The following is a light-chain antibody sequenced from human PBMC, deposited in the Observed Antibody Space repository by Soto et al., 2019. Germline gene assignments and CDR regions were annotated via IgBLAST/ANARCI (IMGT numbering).Light chain of an antibody. Sequence: QSALTQPPSVSGAPGQRVTISCTGSSSNIGAGYDVHWYQQLPGTAPKLLIYGNSNRPSGVPDRFSGSKSGTSASLAITGLQAEDEADDYCQSYDSSLSGWVFGGGTKVTVL. J-gene: IGLJ3*02. CDR2: GNS. V-gene: IGLV1-40*01. CDR1: SSNIGAGYD. CDR3: QSYDSSLSGWV.